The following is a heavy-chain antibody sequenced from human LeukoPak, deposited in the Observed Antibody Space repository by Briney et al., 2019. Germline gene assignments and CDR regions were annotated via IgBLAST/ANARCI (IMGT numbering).Heavy chain of an antibody. CDR2: ISNNGGYT. D-gene: IGHD5-24*01. J-gene: IGHJ4*02. Sequence: GGSLRLSCAASGFTFSSYAMSWVRQAPGKGLEWVSAISNNGGYTYYADSVQGRFTISRDNSKSTLCLQMNSLRAEDTAVYYCAKGGDGYNYYFDYWGQETLVTVSS. V-gene: IGHV3-23*01. CDR3: AKGGDGYNYYFDY. CDR1: GFTFSSYA.